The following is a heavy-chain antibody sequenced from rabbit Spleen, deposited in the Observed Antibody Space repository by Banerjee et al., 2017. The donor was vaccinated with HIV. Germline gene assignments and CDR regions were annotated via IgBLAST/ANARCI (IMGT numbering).Heavy chain of an antibody. V-gene: IGHV1S40*01. J-gene: IGHJ6*01. D-gene: IGHD1-1*01. CDR2: IDAGGSGFT. CDR3: ARDTSSSFSSYGMDL. Sequence: QSLEESGGDLVKPGASLTLTCTASGFSFSGYYYMCWVRQAPGKGLEWIACIDAGGSGFTYFASWAKGRFTISKTSSTTVTLQMTSLTAADTATYFCARDTSSSFSSYGMDLWGPGTLVTVS. CDR1: GFSFSGYYY.